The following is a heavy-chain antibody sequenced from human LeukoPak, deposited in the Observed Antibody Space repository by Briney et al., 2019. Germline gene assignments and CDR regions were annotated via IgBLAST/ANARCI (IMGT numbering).Heavy chain of an antibody. CDR1: GFTFSAYA. CDR3: AKGKVSGYDRGYFDY. CDR2: ISGSGSRT. V-gene: IGHV3-23*01. J-gene: IGHJ4*02. Sequence: PGGSLRLSCAASGFTFSAYAMNWVRQAAGKGLEWVSVISGSGSRTYYADSVKGRFTISRGNSKDTLYLQVNSLRAGDTAVYYCAKGKVSGYDRGYFDYWGQGTLVTVSS. D-gene: IGHD3-3*01.